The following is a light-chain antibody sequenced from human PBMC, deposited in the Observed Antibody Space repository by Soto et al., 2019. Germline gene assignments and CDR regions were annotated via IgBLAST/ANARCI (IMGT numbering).Light chain of an antibody. Sequence: EIVLTQSAGTLSLSPGERATLSCRASQRVSSSYLAWYQQKPGQAPRLLIYGASSRATGIPDRFSGSGSGTDFTLSISRLEPEDFAVYYCQQYGSSPPYTFGQGTKLEIK. CDR1: QRVSSSY. J-gene: IGKJ2*01. V-gene: IGKV3-20*01. CDR3: QQYGSSPPYT. CDR2: GAS.